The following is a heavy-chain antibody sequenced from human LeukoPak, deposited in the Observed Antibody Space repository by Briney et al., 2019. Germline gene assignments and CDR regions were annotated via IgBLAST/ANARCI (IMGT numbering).Heavy chain of an antibody. J-gene: IGHJ4*02. CDR3: AKKGPAMAFFDY. V-gene: IGHV3-30*02. CDR2: IRYDGSNK. Sequence: GGSLRLSCAASGFTFSSYGMHWVRQAPGKGLEWVAFIRYDGSNKYYADSVKGRFTISRDNSKNTLYLQMNSLRAEDTAVYYCAKKGPAMAFFDYWGQGTLVTVSS. CDR1: GFTFSSYG. D-gene: IGHD5-18*01.